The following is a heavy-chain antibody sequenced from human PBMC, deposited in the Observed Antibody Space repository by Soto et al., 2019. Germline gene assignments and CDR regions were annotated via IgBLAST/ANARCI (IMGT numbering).Heavy chain of an antibody. V-gene: IGHV1-2*02. CDR2: INPNSGGT. CDR3: AREVDSIAALYFDY. CDR1: GYTFTGYY. D-gene: IGHD6-6*01. Sequence: ASVKVSCKASGYTFTGYYMHWVRQAPGQGLEWMGWINPNSGGTNYAQKFQGRVTMTRDTSISTAYMELSRLRSDDTAVYYCAREVDSIAALYFDYWGQGTLVTVSS. J-gene: IGHJ4*02.